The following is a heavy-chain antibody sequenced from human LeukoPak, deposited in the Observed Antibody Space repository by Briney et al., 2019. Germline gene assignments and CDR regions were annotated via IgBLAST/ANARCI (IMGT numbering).Heavy chain of an antibody. CDR3: ARDPRETHHKGPTSLDV. CDR1: GYTFTSYD. J-gene: IGHJ6*04. D-gene: IGHD1/OR15-1a*01. Sequence: ASVKVSCKASGYTFTSYDINWMRQATGQGLEWMGWMNPNSGNTGYAQKFQGRVTMTRNTSISTAYMELSSLRSEDTAVYYCARDPRETHHKGPTSLDVWGKGTTVTVSS. CDR2: MNPNSGNT. V-gene: IGHV1-8*01.